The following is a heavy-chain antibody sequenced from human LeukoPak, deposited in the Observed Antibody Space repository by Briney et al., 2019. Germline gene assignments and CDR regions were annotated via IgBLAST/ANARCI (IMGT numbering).Heavy chain of an antibody. D-gene: IGHD3-22*01. CDR3: ARDPERITMIVVPYPSGY. CDR2: ISSSSSTI. V-gene: IGHV3-11*04. Sequence: GGSLRLSRAASGFTFSAYYMSWLRPAPGKGLEWVSYISSSSSTIYYPDSVKGRFTISRDNVKNSLYLQMNSLRAEDTAVYYCARDPERITMIVVPYPSGYWGQGTLVTVSS. J-gene: IGHJ4*02. CDR1: GFTFSAYY.